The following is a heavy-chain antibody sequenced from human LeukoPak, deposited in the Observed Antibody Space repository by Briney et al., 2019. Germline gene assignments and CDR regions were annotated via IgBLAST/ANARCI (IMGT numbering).Heavy chain of an antibody. CDR3: ARATYYYDSSGYYYPPHFDY. CDR1: GGSISSGGYY. J-gene: IGHJ4*02. D-gene: IGHD3-22*01. CDR2: IYYSGST. V-gene: IGHV4-31*03. Sequence: PSETLSLTCTVSGGSISSGGYYWSWIRQHPGKGLEWIGYIYYSGSTYYNPSLKSRATISVDTSKNQFSLKLSSVTAADTAVYYCARATYYYDSSGYYYPPHFDYWGQGTLVTVSS.